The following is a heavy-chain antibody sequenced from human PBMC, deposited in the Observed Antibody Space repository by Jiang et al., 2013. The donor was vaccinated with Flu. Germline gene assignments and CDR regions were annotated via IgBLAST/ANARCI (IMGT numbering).Heavy chain of an antibody. J-gene: IGHJ4*02. CDR2: INHSGRI. V-gene: IGHV4-34*01. CDR1: GGSFSGYY. D-gene: IGHD6-19*01. CDR3: ARGEQWLTKYFDY. Sequence: VTLSLTCGVYGGSFSGYYWTWICQTPGKGLEWIGEINHSGRINYNPSLKSRVTISIDMSMTQFSLKLRSVTAADTAVYYCARGEQWLTKYFDYWGQGSLATVSS.